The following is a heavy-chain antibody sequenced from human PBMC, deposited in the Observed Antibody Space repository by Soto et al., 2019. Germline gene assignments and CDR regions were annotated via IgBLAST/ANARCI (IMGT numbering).Heavy chain of an antibody. CDR1: GFTFSSYA. CDR3: AISADY. J-gene: IGHJ4*02. V-gene: IGHV3-30-3*01. CDR2: ISYDGSNK. Sequence: QVQLVESGGGVVQPGRSLRLSCAASGFTFSSYAMHWVRQAPGKGLEWVAVISYDGSNKYYADSVKGRFTISRDNSKNKLYLQMNSLRAEDTAVYYCAISADYWGQGTLVTVSS.